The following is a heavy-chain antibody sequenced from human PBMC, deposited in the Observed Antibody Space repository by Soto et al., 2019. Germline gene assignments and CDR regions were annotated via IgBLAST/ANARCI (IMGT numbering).Heavy chain of an antibody. V-gene: IGHV3-23*01. CDR1: GFTFINYA. CDR3: AKGILVKPPGTRTFDI. Sequence: EVQLLESGGGLVQPGGSLRLCCAASGFTFINYAMSWVRQAPGKGLEWVSTIGGGDGSTYYADSVKGRFTISRDNSNNALYLQMNSLSVGDTAIYYCAKGILVKPPGTRTFDIWGQGTMVIVSS. CDR2: IGGGDGST. J-gene: IGHJ3*02. D-gene: IGHD6-13*01.